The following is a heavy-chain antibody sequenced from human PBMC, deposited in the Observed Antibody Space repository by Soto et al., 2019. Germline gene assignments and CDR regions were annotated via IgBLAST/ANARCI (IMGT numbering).Heavy chain of an antibody. CDR1: GFTFSSYG. CDR3: AKDFDAFDI. J-gene: IGHJ3*02. Sequence: QVQLVESGGGVVQPGRSLRLSCAASGFTFSSYGMHWVRQAPGKGLEWVAVIWYDGSNKYYADSVKGRFTISRDNSKNTVYLQMNSLRAEDTAVYYCAKDFDAFDIWGQGTMVTVSS. V-gene: IGHV3-33*06. CDR2: IWYDGSNK.